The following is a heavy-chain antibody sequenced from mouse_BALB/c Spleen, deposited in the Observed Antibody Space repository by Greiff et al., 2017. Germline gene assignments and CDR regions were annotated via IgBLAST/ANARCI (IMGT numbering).Heavy chain of an antibody. CDR2: IDPYNGGT. D-gene: IGHD1-1*01. CDR3: ARYYYGSSLYYFDY. CDR1: GYAFTSYN. Sequence: VQLKQSGPELVKPGASVKVSCKASGYAFTSYNMYWVKQSHGKSLEWIGYIDPYNGGTSYNQKFKGKATLTVDKSSSTAYMHLNSLTSEDSAVYYCARYYYGSSLYYFDYWGQGTTLTVSS. J-gene: IGHJ2*01. V-gene: IGHV1S135*01.